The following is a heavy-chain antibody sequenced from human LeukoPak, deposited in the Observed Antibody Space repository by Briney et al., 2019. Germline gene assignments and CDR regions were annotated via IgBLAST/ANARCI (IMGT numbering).Heavy chain of an antibody. J-gene: IGHJ5*02. V-gene: IGHV1-18*01. CDR1: GYTFTSYG. CDR3: ARGLMHYNQGWFGP. Sequence: ASVKVSCKASGYTFTSYGISWVRQAPGQGLEWMGWISAYNGNTNYAQKLQGRVTMTTDTSTSTAYMELRSLRSDDTAVYYCARGLMHYNQGWFGPWGQGTLVTVSS. D-gene: IGHD1-1*01. CDR2: ISAYNGNT.